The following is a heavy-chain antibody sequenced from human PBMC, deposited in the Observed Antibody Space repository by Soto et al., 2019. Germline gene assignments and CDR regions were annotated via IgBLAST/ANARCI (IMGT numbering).Heavy chain of an antibody. CDR3: ARVSSSWYQDYFDY. CDR2: IIPIFGTT. CDR1: GGTFSNYA. V-gene: IGHV1-69*12. Sequence: QVQLVQSGAEVKKPGSSVKVSCKASGGTFSNYAISWVRQAPGQGLEWMGGIIPIFGTTNYAQRFQGRVTISADESTSTAYMELSSLRSEDTAVYYCARVSSSWYQDYFDYWGQGTLVTVSS. J-gene: IGHJ4*02. D-gene: IGHD6-13*01.